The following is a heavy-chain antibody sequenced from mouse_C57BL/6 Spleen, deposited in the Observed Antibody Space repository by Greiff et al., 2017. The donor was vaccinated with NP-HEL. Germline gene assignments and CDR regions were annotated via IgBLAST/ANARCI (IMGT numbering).Heavy chain of an antibody. Sequence: DVKLVESGGGLVKPGGSLKLSCAASGFTFSSYAMSWVRQTPEKRLEWVATISDGGSYTYYPDNVKGRFTISRDNAKNNLYLQMSHLKSEDTAMYYCARENTTARRYVDVWGTGTTVTVSS. D-gene: IGHD1-2*01. CDR3: ARENTTARRYVDV. CDR2: ISDGGSYT. J-gene: IGHJ1*03. CDR1: GFTFSSYA. V-gene: IGHV5-4*01.